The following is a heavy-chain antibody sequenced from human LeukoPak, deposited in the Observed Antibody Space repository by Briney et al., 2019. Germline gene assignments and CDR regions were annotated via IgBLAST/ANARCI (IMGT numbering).Heavy chain of an antibody. CDR2: ISGGGDTT. V-gene: IGHV3-23*01. D-gene: IGHD3-22*01. CDR3: AKGFYDSLDAFDI. CDR1: GFSFSSYT. Sequence: GGSLRLSCSASGFSFSSYTMTWVRQAPGKGPEWVSIISGGGDTTFYTDSVKGRFTISRDNSKNTLYLQMNSLRAEDTAVYYCAKGFYDSLDAFDIWGQGTMVTVSS. J-gene: IGHJ3*02.